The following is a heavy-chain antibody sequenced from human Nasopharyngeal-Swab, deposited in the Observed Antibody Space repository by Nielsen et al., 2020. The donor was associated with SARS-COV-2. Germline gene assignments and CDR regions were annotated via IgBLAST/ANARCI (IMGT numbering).Heavy chain of an antibody. CDR3: AKGFSNPADLWYPTFDY. Sequence: GESLQISCAASGFTFSSYGMHWVRQAPGKGLEWVAVISYDGSNKYYADSVKGRFTISRDNSKNTLYLQMNSLRAEDTAVYYCAKGFSNPADLWYPTFDYWGQGTLVTVSS. D-gene: IGHD3-16*01. CDR2: ISYDGSNK. CDR1: GFTFSSYG. V-gene: IGHV3-30*18. J-gene: IGHJ4*02.